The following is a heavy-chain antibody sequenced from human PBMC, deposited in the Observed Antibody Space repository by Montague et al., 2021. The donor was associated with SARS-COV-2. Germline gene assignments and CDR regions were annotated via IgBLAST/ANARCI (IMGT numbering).Heavy chain of an antibody. CDR1: GFDFTSSE. D-gene: IGHD5-18*01. V-gene: IGHV3-48*03. CDR2: ISTSGTLP. J-gene: IGHJ2*01. CDR3: AREAVGYSHGYPYWYFDL. Sequence: SLRLSCVASGFDFTSSEINWVRQAPGKGLEWVSYISTSGTLPSYXDSVKGRFTISRDNAKKSLYLQMDSLRAEDTAVYFCAREAVGYSHGYPYWYFDLWGRGTLVTVSS.